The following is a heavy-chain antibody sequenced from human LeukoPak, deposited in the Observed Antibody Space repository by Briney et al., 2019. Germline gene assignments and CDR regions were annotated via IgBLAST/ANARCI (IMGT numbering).Heavy chain of an antibody. CDR2: IIPIFGTA. V-gene: IGHV1-69*05. D-gene: IGHD3-9*01. CDR3: ARVLVPLRYFDWRYYYYMDV. J-gene: IGHJ6*03. Sequence: SVKVSCKASGGTFSSYAISWVRQAPGQGLEWMGGIIPIFGTANYAQKFQGRVTITTDESTSTAYMELSSLRSEDTAVYYCARVLVPLRYFDWRYYYYMDVWGKGTTVTVSS. CDR1: GGTFSSYA.